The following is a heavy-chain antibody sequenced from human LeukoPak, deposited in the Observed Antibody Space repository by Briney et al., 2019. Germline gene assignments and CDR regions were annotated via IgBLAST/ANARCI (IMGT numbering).Heavy chain of an antibody. J-gene: IGHJ4*02. Sequence: GGSLRLSCAASGFTFSNYAMTWVRQAPGKGLEWVSAITGTGGSTYYADSLKGRFTISRDNSKNTLYLQMNSLRAEDTAVYYCAKGSLYHDILTGYYTDLYYFDYWGQGTLVTVSS. CDR2: ITGTGGST. D-gene: IGHD3-9*01. CDR1: GFTFSNYA. V-gene: IGHV3-23*01. CDR3: AKGSLYHDILTGYYTDLYYFDY.